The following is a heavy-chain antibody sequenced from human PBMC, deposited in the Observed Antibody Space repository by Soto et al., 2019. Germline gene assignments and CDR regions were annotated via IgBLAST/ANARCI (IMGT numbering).Heavy chain of an antibody. J-gene: IGHJ3*02. V-gene: IGHV1-69*06. D-gene: IGHD6-19*01. CDR1: GGTFSSSA. CDR3: ARSETAGHRGFDI. Sequence: QVQLVQSGAEMREPGSSVKVSCKASGGTFSSSASNWLRQAPGQGPEWMGGIIPTFGTANYIEKFRGRVTITADTSTSTAYMEVSSLTSEDTAMYFCARSETAGHRGFDIWGQGTRVTVSS. CDR2: IIPTFGTA.